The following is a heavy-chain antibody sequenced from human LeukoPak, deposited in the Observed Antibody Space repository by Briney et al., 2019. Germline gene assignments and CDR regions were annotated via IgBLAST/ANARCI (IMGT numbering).Heavy chain of an antibody. CDR2: ISGSGGST. D-gene: IGHD5-18*01. Sequence: PGGSLRLSCAASGFTFSSYGMSWVRQAPGKGLEWVSAISGSGGSTYYADSVKGRFTISRDNSKNTLYLQMNSLRAEDTAVYYCAKDRGYSYGYLNWFDPWGQGTLVTVSS. J-gene: IGHJ5*02. V-gene: IGHV3-23*01. CDR3: AKDRGYSYGYLNWFDP. CDR1: GFTFSSYG.